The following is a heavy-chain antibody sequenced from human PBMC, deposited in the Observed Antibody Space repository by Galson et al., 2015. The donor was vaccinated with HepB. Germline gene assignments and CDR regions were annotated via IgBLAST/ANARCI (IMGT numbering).Heavy chain of an antibody. Sequence: CTVSGGSMSSYYWSWIRQPPGKGLEWIGYIYYSGSTSYSPSLKSRVTIFLDTSENQFSLRLTSVTAADTAVYYCARDSSGSYHDYWGQGTLVTVSS. CDR1: GGSMSSYY. CDR2: IYYSGST. V-gene: IGHV4-59*01. D-gene: IGHD1-26*01. CDR3: ARDSSGSYHDY. J-gene: IGHJ4*02.